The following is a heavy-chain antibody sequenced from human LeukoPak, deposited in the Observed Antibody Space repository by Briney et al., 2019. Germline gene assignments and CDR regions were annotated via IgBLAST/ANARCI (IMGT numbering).Heavy chain of an antibody. D-gene: IGHD2-8*01. Sequence: SETLSLTCAVSGGSFSGYYYSWIRQPPGRGLEWIGEIVHSGRINYNPPLKGRVTMSIDKSKNQFSLKLSSVTAADTAVYYCARGRGGYCTNGVCYNRFYYYYGMDVWGQGTTVTVSS. CDR1: GGSFSGYY. V-gene: IGHV4-34*01. CDR3: ARGRGGYCTNGVCYNRFYYYYGMDV. CDR2: IVHSGRI. J-gene: IGHJ6*02.